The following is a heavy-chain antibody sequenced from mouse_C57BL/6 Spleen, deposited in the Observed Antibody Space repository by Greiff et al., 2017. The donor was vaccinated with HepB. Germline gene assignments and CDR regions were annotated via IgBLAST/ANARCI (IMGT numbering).Heavy chain of an antibody. Sequence: QVQLQQPGAELVMPGASVKLSCKASGYTFTSYWMHWVKQRPGQGLEWIGEIDPSDSYTNYNQKFKGKSTLTVDKSSSTAYMQLSSLTSEDSAVYFCARRAITTVVATNWYFDVWGTGTTVTVSS. CDR2: IDPSDSYT. V-gene: IGHV1-69*01. CDR3: ARRAITTVVATNWYFDV. D-gene: IGHD1-1*01. CDR1: GYTFTSYW. J-gene: IGHJ1*03.